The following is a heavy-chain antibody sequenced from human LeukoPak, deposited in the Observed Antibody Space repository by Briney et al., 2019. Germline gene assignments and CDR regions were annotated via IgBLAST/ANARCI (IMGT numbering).Heavy chain of an antibody. CDR2: IIPILGIA. V-gene: IGHV1-69*04. CDR1: GGTFSSYA. D-gene: IGHD6-19*01. J-gene: IGHJ4*02. CDR3: AGRTIAVADYFDY. Sequence: SVKVSCEASGGTFSSYAISWVRQAPGQGLEWMGRIIPILGIANYAQKFQGRVTITADKSTSTAYMELSSLRSEDTAVYYCAGRTIAVADYFDYWGQGTLVTVSS.